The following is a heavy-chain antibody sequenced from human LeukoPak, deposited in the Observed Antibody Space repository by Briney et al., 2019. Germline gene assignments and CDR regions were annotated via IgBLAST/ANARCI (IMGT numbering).Heavy chain of an antibody. CDR1: GFTFSSYA. D-gene: IGHD3-22*01. V-gene: IGHV3-23*01. CDR3: AKDRLYYYDSSGYYD. Sequence: PGGSLRLSCAASGFTFSSYAMNWVRQAPGKGLEWVSAIRGSGGSTYYADSVKGRFTISRDNSKNTLYLQMNSLRAEDTAVYYCAKDRLYYYDSSGYYDWGQGTLATVSS. CDR2: IRGSGGST. J-gene: IGHJ4*02.